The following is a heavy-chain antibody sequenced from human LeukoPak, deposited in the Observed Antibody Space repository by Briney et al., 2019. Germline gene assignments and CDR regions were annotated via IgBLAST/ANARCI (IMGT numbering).Heavy chain of an antibody. J-gene: IGHJ3*02. CDR1: GGSISSYY. D-gene: IGHD6-13*01. CDR3: ASPRKPGYSSSWYADEDAFDI. V-gene: IGHV4-59*12. Sequence: SETLSLTCTVSGGSISSYYWSWIRQPPGKGLEWIGYIYHSGSTYYNPSLKSRVTISVDRSKNQFSLKLSSVTAADTAVYYCASPRKPGYSSSWYADEDAFDIWGQGTMVTVSS. CDR2: IYHSGST.